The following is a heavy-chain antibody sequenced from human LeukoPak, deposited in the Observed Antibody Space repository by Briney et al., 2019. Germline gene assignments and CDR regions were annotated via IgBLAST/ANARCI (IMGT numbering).Heavy chain of an antibody. CDR3: ARHRVRGVIIWWFDP. V-gene: IGHV4-34*01. D-gene: IGHD3-10*01. J-gene: IGHJ5*02. CDR1: GGSFSGYY. CDR2: INHSGST. Sequence: PETLSLTCAVYGGSFSGYYWSWIRQPPGKALEWIGEINHSGSTNYNPSLKSRVTISVDTSKNQFSLKLSSVTAADTAVYYCARHRVRGVIIWWFDPWGQGTLVTVSS.